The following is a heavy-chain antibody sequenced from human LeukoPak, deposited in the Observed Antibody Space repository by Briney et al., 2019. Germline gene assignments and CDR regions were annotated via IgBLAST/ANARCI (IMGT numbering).Heavy chain of an antibody. V-gene: IGHV3-30*18. CDR1: GFTFNKYG. Sequence: PGRSLRLSCAASGFTFNKYGIHWVRQAPGKGLEWVAVISYDGSNYYYADSVKGRVTISRDNSKNTLYLQMNSLRAEDTAVYYCAKGYHDPVWGSFPRDYFDYWGQGTLVTVSS. CDR2: ISYDGSNY. CDR3: AKGYHDPVWGSFPRDYFDY. D-gene: IGHD3-16*01. J-gene: IGHJ4*02.